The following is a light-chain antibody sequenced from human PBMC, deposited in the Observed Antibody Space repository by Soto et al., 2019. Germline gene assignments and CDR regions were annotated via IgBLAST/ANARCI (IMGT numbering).Light chain of an antibody. J-gene: IGLJ1*01. V-gene: IGLV2-14*03. CDR1: SSNVGAYDF. CDR3: SSDTTSSTRV. CDR2: EIS. Sequence: QSALAQPASVSGSPGQSITISCTGTSSNVGAYDFVSWYQQHPNNAPKLMICEISNRPSGVSYRFSGSKSVKTATLTISGRQAEDEADYCGSSDTTSSTRVFGSGTKLTVL.